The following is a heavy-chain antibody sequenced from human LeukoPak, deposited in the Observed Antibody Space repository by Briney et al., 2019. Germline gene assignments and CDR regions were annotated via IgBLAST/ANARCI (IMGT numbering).Heavy chain of an antibody. CDR1: GLTFTSSA. V-gene: IGHV1-58*02. J-gene: IGHJ4*02. Sequence: ASVKVSCKASGLTFTSSAMQWVRQARGQRLEWIGWIVVGSGNTNYAQKFQERVTITRDMSTSTAYMELSSLRSEDTAVYYCAADFGTAMVFGYWGQGTLVTVPS. D-gene: IGHD5-18*01. CDR2: IVVGSGNT. CDR3: AADFGTAMVFGY.